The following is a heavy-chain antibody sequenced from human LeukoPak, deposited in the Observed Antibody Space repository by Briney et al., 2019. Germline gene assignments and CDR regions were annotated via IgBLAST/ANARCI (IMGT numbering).Heavy chain of an antibody. Sequence: SETLSLTCAVYGGSFSGYYWSWIRQPPGKGLEWIGEINHSGSTNYNPSLKSRVTISVDTSKNQFSLKLSSVTAADTAVYYCARAGYYGSGSYYPPHYYYYGMDVWGQGITVTVSS. D-gene: IGHD3-10*01. V-gene: IGHV4-34*01. J-gene: IGHJ6*02. CDR1: GGSFSGYY. CDR3: ARAGYYGSGSYYPPHYYYYGMDV. CDR2: INHSGST.